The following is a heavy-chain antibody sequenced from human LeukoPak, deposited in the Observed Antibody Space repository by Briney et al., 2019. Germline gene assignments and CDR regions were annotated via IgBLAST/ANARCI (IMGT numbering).Heavy chain of an antibody. CDR3: ARPVTARGGSGWPQHIDY. J-gene: IGHJ4*02. V-gene: IGHV4-4*02. D-gene: IGHD6-19*01. Sequence: PSETLSLTCAVSGGSISSSNWWSWIRQPPGKGLEWIGEIYHSGSTNYNPSLKSRVTISVDKSKTQFSLKLSSVTAADTAMYYCARPVTARGGSGWPQHIDYWGQGTLVSVSS. CDR1: GGSISSSNW. CDR2: IYHSGST.